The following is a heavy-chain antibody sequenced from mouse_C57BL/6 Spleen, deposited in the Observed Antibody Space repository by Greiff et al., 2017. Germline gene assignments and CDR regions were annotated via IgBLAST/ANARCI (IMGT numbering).Heavy chain of an antibody. CDR3: ARALAAFYAMDY. D-gene: IGHD6-1*01. CDR2: TFYSGIT. Sequence: EVHLVESGPSLVRPSQTLSLTCTVTGFSINSDCYWIWIRQFPGNKLEYIGYTFYSGITYYNPSLESRTYITRDTSKNQFSLKLSSVTTEDTATYYCARALAAFYAMDYWGQGTSVTVSS. V-gene: IGHV3-3*01. CDR1: GFSINSDCY. J-gene: IGHJ4*01.